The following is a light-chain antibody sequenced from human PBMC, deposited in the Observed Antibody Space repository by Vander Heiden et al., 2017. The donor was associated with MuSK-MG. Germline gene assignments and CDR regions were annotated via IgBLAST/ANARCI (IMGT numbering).Light chain of an antibody. Sequence: DIQMTQFPSSLPASVGDRVTITCRASQSISSYLNWYQQKPGKAPKLLIYAASSLQSGVPSRFSGSASGTDFTLTISMLHPEDFATYYCQERDTTPHTFGPGTKVEIK. J-gene: IGKJ1*01. CDR1: QSISSY. V-gene: IGKV1-39*01. CDR3: QERDTTPHT. CDR2: AAS.